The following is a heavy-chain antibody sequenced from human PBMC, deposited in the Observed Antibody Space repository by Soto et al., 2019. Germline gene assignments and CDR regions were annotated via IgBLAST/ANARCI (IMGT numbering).Heavy chain of an antibody. Sequence: GGSLRLSCAASGFTFSSYSMNWVRQAPGKGLEWVSSISSSSSYIYYADSVKGRFTISRDNAKNSLYLQMNSLRAEDTAVYYCARDLIRYYYDSSGYGHEGSFDYWGQGTLVTVSS. V-gene: IGHV3-21*01. CDR2: ISSSSSYI. CDR3: ARDLIRYYYDSSGYGHEGSFDY. D-gene: IGHD3-22*01. CDR1: GFTFSSYS. J-gene: IGHJ4*02.